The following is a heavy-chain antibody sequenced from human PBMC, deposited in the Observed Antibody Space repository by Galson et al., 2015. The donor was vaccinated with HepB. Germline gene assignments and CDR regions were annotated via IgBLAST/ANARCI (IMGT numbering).Heavy chain of an antibody. J-gene: IGHJ4*02. D-gene: IGHD6-13*01. CDR1: GFTFSSYT. Sequence: SLRLSCAASGFTFSSYTMHWVRQTAVKGLEWLAVISYDGSNKNYAGSVKGRFTISRDNSKNTLYLQMDSLRAEDTAVYYCARAPPSSWHNFNYWGQGSLVTVSS. CDR2: ISYDGSNK. V-gene: IGHV3-30*04. CDR3: ARAPPSSWHNFNY.